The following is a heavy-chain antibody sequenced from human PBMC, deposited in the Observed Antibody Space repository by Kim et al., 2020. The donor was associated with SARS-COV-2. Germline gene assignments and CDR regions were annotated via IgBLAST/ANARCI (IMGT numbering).Heavy chain of an antibody. Sequence: SETLSLTCAVYGGSFSGYYWSWIRQPPGKGLEWIGEINHSGSTNYNPSLKSRVTISVDTSKNQFSLKLSSVTAADTAVYYCARGPWIVVVPDMGPWFDPWGQGTLVTVSS. CDR2: INHSGST. CDR1: GGSFSGYY. V-gene: IGHV4-34*01. CDR3: ARGPWIVVVPDMGPWFDP. D-gene: IGHD2-2*01. J-gene: IGHJ5*02.